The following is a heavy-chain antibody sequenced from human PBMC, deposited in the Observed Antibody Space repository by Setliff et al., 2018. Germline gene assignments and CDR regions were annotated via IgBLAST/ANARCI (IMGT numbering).Heavy chain of an antibody. D-gene: IGHD3-16*01. CDR2: ISWNSGIV. CDR3: ARDEGEY. J-gene: IGHJ4*02. V-gene: IGHV3-9*01. Sequence: PGGSLRLSCAASGFTFDDYAMHWVRQAPGKGLEWVSGISWNSGIVAYADSVKGRFAISRDNAKNSLYLQMNSLRAEDTAVYYCARDEGEYWGQGTLVTVSS. CDR1: GFTFDDYA.